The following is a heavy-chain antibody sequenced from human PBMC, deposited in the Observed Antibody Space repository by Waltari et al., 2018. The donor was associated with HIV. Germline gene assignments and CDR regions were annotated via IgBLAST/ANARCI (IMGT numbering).Heavy chain of an antibody. V-gene: IGHV1-46*01. CDR2: INPSGGST. J-gene: IGHJ4*02. CDR1: GYTFTSYY. D-gene: IGHD2-2*01. CDR3: ARDQCSSTSCYYPSVLLY. Sequence: QVQLVQSGAEVKKPGASVKVSCKASGYTFTSYYMHWVRQAPGQGLEWMGIINPSGGSTSYAKKSQGRVTMTRDTSTSTVYMELSSLRSEDTAVYYCARDQCSSTSCYYPSVLLYWGQGTLVTVSS.